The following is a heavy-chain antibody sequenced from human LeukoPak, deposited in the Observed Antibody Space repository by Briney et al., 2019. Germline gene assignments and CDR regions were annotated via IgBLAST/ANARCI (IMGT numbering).Heavy chain of an antibody. CDR3: AKDSSTWGNLAGHFDS. CDR1: GGSIVSHY. V-gene: IGHV4-4*07. Sequence: SGTLSLTCTVSGGSIVSHYWNWIRQPAGRGLEWIGRFYASGTTNTSPYLKSRVTMSVDSSKNQFSLKLSSVTAADAAVYYCAKDSSTWGNLAGHFDSWGQGTLVTVSS. J-gene: IGHJ4*02. D-gene: IGHD6-13*01. CDR2: FYASGTT.